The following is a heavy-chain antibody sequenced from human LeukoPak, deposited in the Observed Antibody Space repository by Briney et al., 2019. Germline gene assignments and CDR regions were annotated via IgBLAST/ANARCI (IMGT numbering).Heavy chain of an antibody. CDR3: ASPNETVGAPYYHYYGMDV. Sequence: ASVKVSCKASGYTFTGYYMHWVRQAPGQGLEWMGWINPNSGGTNYAQKFQGRVTMNRDTSISTAYMELSRLRSDDTAVYYCASPNETVGAPYYHYYGMDVWGQGTTVTVSS. D-gene: IGHD1-26*01. J-gene: IGHJ6*02. V-gene: IGHV1-2*02. CDR2: INPNSGGT. CDR1: GYTFTGYY.